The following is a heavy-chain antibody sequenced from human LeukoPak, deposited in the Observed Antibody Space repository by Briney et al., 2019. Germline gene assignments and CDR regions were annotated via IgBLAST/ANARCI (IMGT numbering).Heavy chain of an antibody. CDR2: INHSGST. V-gene: IGHV4-34*01. CDR3: ARSTPFGIVVAYYFDY. J-gene: IGHJ4*02. D-gene: IGHD3-22*01. Sequence: SETLSLTCTVSGTSISSYHWSWIRQPPGKGLEWIGEINHSGSTNYNPSLKSRVTISVDTSKNQFSLKLSSVTAADTAVYYCARSTPFGIVVAYYFDYWGQGTLVTVSS. CDR1: GTSISSYH.